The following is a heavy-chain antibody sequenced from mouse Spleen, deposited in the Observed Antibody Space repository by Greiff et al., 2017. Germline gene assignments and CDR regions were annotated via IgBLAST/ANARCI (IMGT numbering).Heavy chain of an antibody. V-gene: IGHV5-15*01. CDR2: ISHFADST. J-gene: IGHJ1*03. CDR1: GFTFSDYG. CDR3: ARQGGTGRYFDV. D-gene: IGHD3-3*01. Sequence: EVKLVESGRGLVKPGGSLKLSCAVSGFTFSDYGMAWVRQVPMKGPEWIAFISHFADSTSYADTVTGRFTMSRESAKNTLYLEVNSLRSEDTAMYYCARQGGTGRYFDVWGTGTTATSPS.